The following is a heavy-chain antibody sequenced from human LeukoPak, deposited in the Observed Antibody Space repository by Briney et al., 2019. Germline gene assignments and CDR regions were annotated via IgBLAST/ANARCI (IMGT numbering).Heavy chain of an antibody. CDR3: ARGIDDYGDLRLDY. Sequence: GGSLTLSCAASGFTFSSYSMNWVRQAPGKGLEWVSSISSSSSYIYYADSVKGRFTISRDNAKNSLYLQMNSLRAEDTAVYYCARGIDDYGDLRLDYWGQGTLVTVSS. CDR1: GFTFSSYS. J-gene: IGHJ4*02. D-gene: IGHD4-17*01. V-gene: IGHV3-21*01. CDR2: ISSSSSYI.